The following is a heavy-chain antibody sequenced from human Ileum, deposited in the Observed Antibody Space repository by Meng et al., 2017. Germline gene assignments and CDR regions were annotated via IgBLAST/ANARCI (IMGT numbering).Heavy chain of an antibody. J-gene: IGHJ4*02. CDR1: GFPLNSRG. Sequence: QVQRVESGGGGVQPGESLRRSWAAAGFPLNSRGMHWVRQAPGKGLEWVGISWNDGSNQYYSDSVRGRFTISRDNSKNTIYLQMSSLRVDDTALYYCAVLGPYDDNDYWGQGTLVTVSS. V-gene: IGHV3-33*01. CDR2: SWNDGSNQ. D-gene: IGHD5-12*01. CDR3: AVLGPYDDNDY.